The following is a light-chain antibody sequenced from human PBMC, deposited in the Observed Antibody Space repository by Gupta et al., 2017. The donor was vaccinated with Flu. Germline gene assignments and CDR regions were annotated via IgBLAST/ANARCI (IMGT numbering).Light chain of an antibody. CDR3: QQSYSSPAT. CDR1: QSISSY. J-gene: IGKJ4*01. CDR2: ITS. V-gene: IGKV1-39*01. Sequence: DIQMTQSPSYLSASVGDRVTITCRASQSISSYLNWYQQKPGKAPKPLNYITSSLQSGVPSRFSGCGSETDFTLTISSLQPEDFATYYCQQSYSSPATFGGGTKVEIK.